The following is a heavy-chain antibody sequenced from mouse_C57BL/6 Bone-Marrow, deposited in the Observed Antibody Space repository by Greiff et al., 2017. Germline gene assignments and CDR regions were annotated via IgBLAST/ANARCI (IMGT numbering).Heavy chain of an antibody. D-gene: IGHD1-1*01. CDR1: GYTFTSYG. V-gene: IGHV1-81*01. CDR3: ARKRHYGSSERYAMDY. Sequence: QVQLQQSGAELARPGASVKLSCKASGYTFTSYGISWVKQRTGQGLEWIGEIYPRSGNTYYNEKFKGKATLTADKSSSTAYMELRSLTSEDSAVYFCARKRHYGSSERYAMDYWGQGTSVTVSS. J-gene: IGHJ4*01. CDR2: IYPRSGNT.